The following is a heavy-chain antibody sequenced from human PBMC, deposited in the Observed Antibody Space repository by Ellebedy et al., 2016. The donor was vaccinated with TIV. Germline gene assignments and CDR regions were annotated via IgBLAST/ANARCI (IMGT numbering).Heavy chain of an antibody. CDR1: GFTFSSYT. V-gene: IGHV3-30*04. CDR2: LSYDGEDE. CDR3: SRGGDG. Sequence: GESLKISCAASGFTFSSYTMQWVRQAPGKGLEWVALLSYDGEDEYYADAVKGLFTVSIDNARNTLYLQMNSLRPEDTAVYSCSRGGDGWGQGTTVTVSS. J-gene: IGHJ6*02.